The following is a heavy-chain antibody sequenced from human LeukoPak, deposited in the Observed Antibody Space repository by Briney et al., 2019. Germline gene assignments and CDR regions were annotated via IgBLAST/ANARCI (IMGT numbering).Heavy chain of an antibody. J-gene: IGHJ4*02. V-gene: IGHV3-74*01. D-gene: IGHD6-13*01. CDR1: GFTFSSYW. CDR2: INNDGSHT. Sequence: GGSLRLSCAASGFTFSSYWMHWVRQTPGKGLVWVSLINNDGSHTTYADSVKGRFTISRDNAKNTLYLQMNSLRAEDTAVYYCVRGIAATGNDYWGQGTLVTVSS. CDR3: VRGIAATGNDY.